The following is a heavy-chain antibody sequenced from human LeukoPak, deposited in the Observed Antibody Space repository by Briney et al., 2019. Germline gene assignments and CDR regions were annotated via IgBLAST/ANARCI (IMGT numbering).Heavy chain of an antibody. CDR3: AKSLKLLDAFDI. CDR2: ISYDGSNK. Sequence: GGSLRLSCAASGFTFSSYGMHWVRQAPGKGLEWVAVISYDGSNKYYADSVKGRFTISRDNSKNMLYLQMNSLRAEDTAVYYCAKSLKLLDAFDIWGQGTMVTVSS. D-gene: IGHD1-26*01. CDR1: GFTFSSYG. J-gene: IGHJ3*02. V-gene: IGHV3-30*18.